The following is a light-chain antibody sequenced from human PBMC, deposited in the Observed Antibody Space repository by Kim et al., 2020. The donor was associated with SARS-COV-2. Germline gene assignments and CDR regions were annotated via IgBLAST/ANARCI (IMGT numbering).Light chain of an antibody. CDR2: GAS. CDR1: QSVSSSY. Sequence: EIVLTQSPGTLSLSPGERATLSCRASQSVSSSYLAWYQQRPGQAPRLIIYGASRRATGIPDRFSGSASGTDFTLTISRLEPEDLAVYYCQQYAYSPYTFGQGTKLEI. V-gene: IGKV3-20*01. CDR3: QQYAYSPYT. J-gene: IGKJ2*01.